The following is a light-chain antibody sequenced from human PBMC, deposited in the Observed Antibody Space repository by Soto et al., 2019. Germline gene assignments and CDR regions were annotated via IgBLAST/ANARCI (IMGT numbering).Light chain of an antibody. V-gene: IGLV2-14*01. Sequence: QSVLTQPASGPRSPGQSIVISCPGSTSDVSIYNDVSGYQQQAGKVPKLIIYEVSNRPSGVSNRFSRSNSGNTAPLTISWLQAEDVSDYYCSSFTTSSARVFGTGTKVTVL. CDR3: SSFTTSSARV. CDR1: TSDVSIYND. CDR2: EVS. J-gene: IGLJ1*01.